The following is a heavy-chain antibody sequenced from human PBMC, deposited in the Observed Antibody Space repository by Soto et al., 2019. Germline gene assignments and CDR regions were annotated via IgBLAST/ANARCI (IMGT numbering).Heavy chain of an antibody. CDR1: GGSISSGAFY. V-gene: IGHV4-31*03. J-gene: IGHJ5*02. CDR3: SRGFGSQIWFEP. CDR2: IHDSGTT. Sequence: SETLSLTCTVSGGSISSGAFYWTWIRQYPGKGLEWIGCIHDSGTTYYNPSLESRLTISLDTSKKQSSLKLSSVTAADTAVYYFSRGFGSQIWFEPWGQGIQV. D-gene: IGHD3-16*01.